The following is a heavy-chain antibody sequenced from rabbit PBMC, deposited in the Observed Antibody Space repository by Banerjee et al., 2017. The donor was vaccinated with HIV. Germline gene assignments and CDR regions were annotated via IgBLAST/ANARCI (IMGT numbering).Heavy chain of an antibody. CDR3: ARDQYPTSGWAVVYFDL. V-gene: IGHV1S45*01. CDR2: IYAGSGST. D-gene: IGHD4-1*01. Sequence: QEQLVESGGGLVQPEGSLTLTCTASGFSFSSSYYMCWVRQAPGKGLEWIACIYAGSGSTYYASWAKGRFTISKTSSTTVTLQMTSLTAADTATYFCARDQYPTSGWAVVYFDLWGQGTLVTVS. J-gene: IGHJ4*01. CDR1: GFSFSSSYY.